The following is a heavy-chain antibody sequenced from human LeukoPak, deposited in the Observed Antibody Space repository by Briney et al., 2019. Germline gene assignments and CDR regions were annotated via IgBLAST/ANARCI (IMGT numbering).Heavy chain of an antibody. CDR3: SRDPYSGSEYLDY. J-gene: IGHJ4*02. CDR2: IIPIFGTA. Sequence: ASVKVSCKASGVTFSSYAISWVRQAPGQGLEWMGGIIPIFGTANYAQKFQGRVTITADKSTSTAYMELSSLRSEDTAQYYCSRDPYSGSEYLDYWAQGTLVTVSS. V-gene: IGHV1-69*06. D-gene: IGHD1-26*01. CDR1: GVTFSSYA.